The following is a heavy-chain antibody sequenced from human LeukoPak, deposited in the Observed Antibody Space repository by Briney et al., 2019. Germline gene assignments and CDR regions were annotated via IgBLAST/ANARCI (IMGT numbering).Heavy chain of an antibody. J-gene: IGHJ4*02. D-gene: IGHD5-18*01. V-gene: IGHV1-69*04. CDR2: IIPILGIA. CDR1: GGTFSSYA. CDR3: ATQPRGYSYGPTQPFDY. Sequence: GASVKVSCKASGGTFSSYAISWVRQAPGQGLEWMGRIIPILGIANYAQKLQGRVTITADKSTSTAYMELSSLRSEDTAVYYCATQPRGYSYGPTQPFDYWGQGTLVTVSS.